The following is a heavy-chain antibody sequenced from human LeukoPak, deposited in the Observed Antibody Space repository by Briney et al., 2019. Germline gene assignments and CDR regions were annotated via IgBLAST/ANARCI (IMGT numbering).Heavy chain of an antibody. V-gene: IGHV3-23*01. CDR3: AKAKAAVGTWEWWFGMDI. CDR2: ISGSGGNT. D-gene: IGHD6-13*01. Sequence: GGSLRLSCAASGFTFSSYGMSWVRQAPGKGLEWLSDISGSGGNTYYADSVKGRFTISRDNSKNTVYGQMSSLRAEDTGVYYCAKAKAAVGTWEWWFGMDISGQGTTVTVSS. CDR1: GFTFSSYG. J-gene: IGHJ6*02.